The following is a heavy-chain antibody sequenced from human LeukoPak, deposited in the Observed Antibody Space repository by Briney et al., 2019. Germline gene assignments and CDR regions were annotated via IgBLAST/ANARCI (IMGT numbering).Heavy chain of an antibody. J-gene: IGHJ4*02. V-gene: IGHV3-23*01. D-gene: IGHD2-15*01. CDR3: AKDFLSTGGSII. Sequence: SGGSLRLSCAASGFTFSSYAMSWVRQAPGKGLEWVSVITGGGDITYYADSVKGRFTISRDNSKNTVYLQMNSLRAEDTAVYYCAKDFLSTGGSIIWGRGTLVTVSS. CDR1: GFTFSSYA. CDR2: ITGGGDIT.